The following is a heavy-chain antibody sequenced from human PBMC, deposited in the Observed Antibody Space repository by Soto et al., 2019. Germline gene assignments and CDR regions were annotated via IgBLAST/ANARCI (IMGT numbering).Heavy chain of an antibody. CDR1: GFTFSTFA. CDR2: ISGSGGST. J-gene: IGHJ4*02. V-gene: IGHV3-23*01. Sequence: EVQLLESGGGLVQPGGSLRLSCAASGFTFSTFAMSWVRQRPGKGREWVSGISGSGGSTDYADSLKGRFTISRDNANNTLYLQMSSLRVEDTAVYYCAKGRSGGTYSGAILPFDYWGQGTLVTVSS. D-gene: IGHD1-26*01. CDR3: AKGRSGGTYSGAILPFDY.